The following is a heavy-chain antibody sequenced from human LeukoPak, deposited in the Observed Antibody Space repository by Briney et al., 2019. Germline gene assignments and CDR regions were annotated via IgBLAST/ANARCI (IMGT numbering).Heavy chain of an antibody. J-gene: IGHJ4*02. CDR1: GGSFSGYY. V-gene: IGHV4-34*01. CDR2: INHSGST. CDR3: ARSKDILTGYCFDY. D-gene: IGHD3-9*01. Sequence: PSETLSLTCAVYGGSFSGYYWSWIRQPPGKGLEWIGEINHSGSTNYNPSFKSRVTISVDTSKNQFSLKLSSVTAADTAVYYCARSKDILTGYCFDYWGQGTLVTVSS.